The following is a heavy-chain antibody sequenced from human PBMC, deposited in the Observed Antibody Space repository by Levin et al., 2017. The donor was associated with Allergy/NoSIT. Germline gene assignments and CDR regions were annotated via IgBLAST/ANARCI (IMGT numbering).Heavy chain of an antibody. V-gene: IGHV5-10-1*01. CDR2: IDPSDSYT. J-gene: IGHJ4*02. CDR3: ARPPTEATGPAGDY. Sequence: GESLMISCKGSGYSFTSYWITWVRQMPGKGLECMGRIDPSDSYTNYSPSFQGHVTISADKSISTAYLQWSSLKASDTAMYYCARPPTEATGPAGDYWGQGTLVTVSS. D-gene: IGHD4-17*01. CDR1: GYSFTSYW.